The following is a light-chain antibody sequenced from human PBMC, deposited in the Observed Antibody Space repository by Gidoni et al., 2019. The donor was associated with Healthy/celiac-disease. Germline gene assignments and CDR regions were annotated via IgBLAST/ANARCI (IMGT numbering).Light chain of an antibody. V-gene: IGKV3-11*01. CDR1: QSVSSY. CDR2: DAA. CDR3: QQRSNWPVT. J-gene: IGKJ2*01. Sequence: EIVLTQSPATLSLSPGERATLSCRASQSVSSYVSWYHQKPGQAPRLLSYDAANRATGIPARFSCSGSGTYCTLTLSILVPEDFAVYYCQQRSNWPVTFGQGTKLEIK.